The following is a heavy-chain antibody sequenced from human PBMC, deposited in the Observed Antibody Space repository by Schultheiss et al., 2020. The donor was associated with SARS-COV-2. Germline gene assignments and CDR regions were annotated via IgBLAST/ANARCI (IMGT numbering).Heavy chain of an antibody. CDR1: GFTFDDYA. D-gene: IGHD3/OR15-3a*01. CDR2: ISGSGNST. J-gene: IGHJ3*02. CDR3: AKALKRDWFTAFDI. V-gene: IGHV3-23*01. Sequence: GGSLRLSCAASGFTFDDYAMHWVRQAPGKGLEWVSAISGSGNSTYYADSVKGRFTISRDNSKNTLYLQMNSLRAEDTAVYYCAKALKRDWFTAFDIWGQGTMVTVSS.